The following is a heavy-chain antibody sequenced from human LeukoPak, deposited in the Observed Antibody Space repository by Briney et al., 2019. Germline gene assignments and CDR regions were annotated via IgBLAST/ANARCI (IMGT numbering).Heavy chain of an antibody. CDR2: IYYSGST. Sequence: SETLSLTCTVSGGSISSYYWSWIRQPPGKGLEWIGYIYYSGSTNYNPSLKSRVTISVDTSKNQFSLKLSSVTAADTAVYYCARDVLMIVAPFAFDIWGQGTMVTVSS. V-gene: IGHV4-59*01. CDR1: GGSISSYY. D-gene: IGHD3-22*01. CDR3: ARDVLMIVAPFAFDI. J-gene: IGHJ3*02.